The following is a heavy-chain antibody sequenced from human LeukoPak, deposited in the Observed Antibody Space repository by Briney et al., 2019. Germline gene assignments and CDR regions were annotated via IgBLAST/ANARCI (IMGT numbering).Heavy chain of an antibody. Sequence: PGGSLRPSCAASGFTFSSYAMSWVRQAPGKGLEWVSAISGSGGSTYYADSVKGRFTISRDNSKNTLYLQMNSLRAEDTAVYYCAKDPYGSGSYYPSRISNWGQGTLVTVSS. J-gene: IGHJ4*02. CDR2: ISGSGGST. V-gene: IGHV3-23*01. D-gene: IGHD3-10*01. CDR3: AKDPYGSGSYYPSRISN. CDR1: GFTFSSYA.